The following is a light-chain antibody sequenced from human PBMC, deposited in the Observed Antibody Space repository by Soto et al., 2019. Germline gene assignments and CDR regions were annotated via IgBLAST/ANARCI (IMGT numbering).Light chain of an antibody. CDR3: QQRSYLPPT. V-gene: IGKV3-11*01. Sequence: EIVLTQSPATLSLSPGERATLSCRAGQSVSSFLAWYQQKPGQAPRLLIYDASNRATGIPARFSGSGSGTAFTLTISSLAPEDFAVYYCQQRSYLPPTFGQGTKVEIK. J-gene: IGKJ1*01. CDR2: DAS. CDR1: QSVSSF.